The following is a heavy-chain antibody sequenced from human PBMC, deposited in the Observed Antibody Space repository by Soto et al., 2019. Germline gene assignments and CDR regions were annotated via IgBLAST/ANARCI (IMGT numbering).Heavy chain of an antibody. CDR3: ARVSTRIWNWFDP. J-gene: IGHJ5*02. Sequence: GGSLRLSCAASGFTFSRYSMSWVRQAPGKGLEWVSTVTGGGHTTYNADSVNGRFTISRENSKNTLYLQMNSLRAEDTAVYYCARVSTRIWNWFDPWGQGTLVNVSS. CDR2: VTGGGHTT. D-gene: IGHD2-15*01. V-gene: IGHV3-23*01. CDR1: GFTFSRYS.